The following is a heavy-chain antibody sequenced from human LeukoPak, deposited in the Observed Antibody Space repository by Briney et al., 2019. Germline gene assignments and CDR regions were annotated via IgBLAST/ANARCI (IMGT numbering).Heavy chain of an antibody. CDR3: ASTAPGYCSSTSCYTGRPYYYYGMDV. CDR2: IIPILGIA. CDR1: GGTFSSYA. Sequence: GASVKVSCKASGGTFSSYAISWVRQAPGQGLEWMGRIIPILGIANYAQKFQGRVTITADKSTGTAYMELSSLRSEDTAVYYCASTAPGYCSSTSCYTGRPYYYYGMDVWGQGTTVTVSS. V-gene: IGHV1-69*04. J-gene: IGHJ6*02. D-gene: IGHD2-2*02.